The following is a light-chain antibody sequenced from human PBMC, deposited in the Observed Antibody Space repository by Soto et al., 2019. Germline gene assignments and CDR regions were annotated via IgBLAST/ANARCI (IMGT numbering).Light chain of an antibody. CDR2: DAS. J-gene: IGKJ3*01. CDR1: QDISNY. V-gene: IGKV1-33*01. CDR3: QQYDNLLIFT. Sequence: DIQMTQSPSSLSASVGDRVTITCQASQDISNYLNWYQQKPGKAPKLLIYDASNLETGVPSRFSGSGSGTDFTFTISSLQPEDIATYYCQQYDNLLIFTSGHGTKVDIK.